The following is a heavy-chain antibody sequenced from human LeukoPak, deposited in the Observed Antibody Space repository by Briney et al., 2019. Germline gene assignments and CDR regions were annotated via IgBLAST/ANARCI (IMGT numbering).Heavy chain of an antibody. Sequence: GGSLRLSCAASGFSFSIHGMGWVRQAPGKGLEWVSAISGSGGSTYYADSVKGRFTISRDNSKNTLHLQMNSLRAEDTAVYYCAKDLRPLAAALDYWGQGTLVTVSS. D-gene: IGHD6-13*01. V-gene: IGHV3-23*01. J-gene: IGHJ4*02. CDR1: GFSFSIHG. CDR2: ISGSGGST. CDR3: AKDLRPLAAALDY.